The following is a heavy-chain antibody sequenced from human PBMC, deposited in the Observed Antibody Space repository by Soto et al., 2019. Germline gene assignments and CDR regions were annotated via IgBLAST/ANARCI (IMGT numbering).Heavy chain of an antibody. CDR2: IYGGST. CDR1: GASISSSDYY. V-gene: IGHV4-39*07. Sequence: SETLSLTCSVSGASISSSDYYWGWIRQPPGQGLEWIGSIYGGSTYYNPSLKSRVTISIDTSKNQFSLKLSSVNAADTAVYYRARGPFYDFLTGYLSPDYWGQGTLVTVS. J-gene: IGHJ4*02. CDR3: ARGPFYDFLTGYLSPDY. D-gene: IGHD3-9*01.